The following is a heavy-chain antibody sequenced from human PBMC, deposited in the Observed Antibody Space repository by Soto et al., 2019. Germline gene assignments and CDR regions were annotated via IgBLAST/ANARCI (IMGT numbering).Heavy chain of an antibody. D-gene: IGHD3-22*01. CDR1: GGTFSSYA. CDR3: ARDSIVVVSTPYGMDV. J-gene: IGHJ6*02. Sequence: GASVKVSCKASGGTFSSYAISWVRQAPGQGLEWMGGIIPIFGTANYAQKFQGRVTITADESTSTAYMELSSLRSEDTAVYYCARDSIVVVSTPYGMDVWGQGTTVTVSS. V-gene: IGHV1-69*13. CDR2: IIPIFGTA.